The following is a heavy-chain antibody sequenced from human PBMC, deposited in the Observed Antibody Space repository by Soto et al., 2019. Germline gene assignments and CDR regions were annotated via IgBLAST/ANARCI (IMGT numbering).Heavy chain of an antibody. J-gene: IGHJ4*01. CDR1: GFTSIRSA. Sequence: ASVKVFCRACGFTSIRSAMQWVRQARGQRREWIGWIVVGSGNTNYAQKFQERVTITRDMSTSTVYMELRSRRSEDTAVYDCASSSRGWDDYWG. V-gene: IGHV1-58*02. CDR3: ASSSRGWDDY. D-gene: IGHD6-19*01. CDR2: IVVGSGNT.